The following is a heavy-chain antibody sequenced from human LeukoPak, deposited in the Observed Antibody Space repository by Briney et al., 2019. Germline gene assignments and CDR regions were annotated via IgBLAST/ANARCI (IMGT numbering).Heavy chain of an antibody. Sequence: SQSLSLTRAVSGGSFGGHYWSSIRQPPGNGLEWIGEINHSGSTNYNPSLKSRVTMSVDTSKNQFSLRLSSVTAADTAVYYCARVGGSYDDVDYWGQGTRVTVSS. D-gene: IGHD1-26*01. CDR2: INHSGST. CDR3: ARVGGSYDDVDY. J-gene: IGHJ4*02. V-gene: IGHV4-34*01. CDR1: GGSFGGHY.